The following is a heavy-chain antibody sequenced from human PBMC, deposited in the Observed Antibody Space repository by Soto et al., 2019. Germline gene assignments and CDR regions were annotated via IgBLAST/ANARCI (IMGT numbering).Heavy chain of an antibody. J-gene: IGHJ4*02. Sequence: LRLSCAASGFTFSSYAMSWVRQAPGKGLEWVSAISGSGGSTYYADSVKGRFTISRDNSKNTLYLQMNSLRAEDTAVYYCAKDLPPYYDILTGYYPYYFDYWGQGTLVTVSS. V-gene: IGHV3-23*01. CDR1: GFTFSSYA. D-gene: IGHD3-9*01. CDR3: AKDLPPYYDILTGYYPYYFDY. CDR2: ISGSGGST.